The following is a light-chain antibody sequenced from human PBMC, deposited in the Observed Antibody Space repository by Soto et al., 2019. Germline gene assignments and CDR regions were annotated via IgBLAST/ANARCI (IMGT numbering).Light chain of an antibody. CDR2: EVS. CDR1: ISDVGGYNY. V-gene: IGLV2-14*01. CDR3: SSYTSRSTRAV. J-gene: IGLJ1*01. Sequence: QSPLTHPSSLSVAPGQSITISCTGTISDVGGYNYVSWYQQHPGKAPKLMIYEVSNLPSGVSNRLSGSKSGNTASLTISGLRAADEADYCCSSYTSRSTRAVFGSRTKV.